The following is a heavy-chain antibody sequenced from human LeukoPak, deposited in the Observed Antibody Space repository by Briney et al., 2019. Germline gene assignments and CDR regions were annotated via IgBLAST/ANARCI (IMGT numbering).Heavy chain of an antibody. CDR1: GGSISSGSYY. V-gene: IGHV4-39*01. Sequence: SETLSLTCTVSGGSISSGSYYWGWIRQPPGKGLEWIGSIYYSGSTYYNPSLKSRVTISVDTSKNQFSLKLSSVTAADTAVYYCARQEAAAGTFDYWGQGTLVTVSS. CDR2: IYYSGST. CDR3: ARQEAAAGTFDY. J-gene: IGHJ4*02. D-gene: IGHD6-13*01.